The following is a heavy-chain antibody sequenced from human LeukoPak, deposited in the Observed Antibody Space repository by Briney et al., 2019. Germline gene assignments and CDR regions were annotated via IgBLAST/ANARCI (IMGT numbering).Heavy chain of an antibody. V-gene: IGHV1-2*02. D-gene: IGHD3-16*01. J-gene: IGHJ3*02. CDR2: INPNSGGT. CDR1: GYTFTGYH. CDR3: ARDYDGENAFDI. Sequence: SSVHVSCQATGYTFTGYHMHSLGQAPGQGLEGMGWINPNSGGTNYAQKFQGRVTMTRDTSISTAYMELSRLRSDDTAVYYCARDYDGENAFDIWGQGTMVTVSS.